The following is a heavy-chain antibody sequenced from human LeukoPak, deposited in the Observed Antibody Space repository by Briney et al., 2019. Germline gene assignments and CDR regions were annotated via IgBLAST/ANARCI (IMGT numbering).Heavy chain of an antibody. J-gene: IGHJ4*02. CDR3: AKGHCSGGSCSPSIYYFDY. Sequence: GGSLRLSCAASGFTFSSYGMHWVRQAPGKGLEWVAVISYDGNTKYYADSVKGRFTISRDYSKNTLYLQMNSLRPEDTAVYYCAKGHCSGGSCSPSIYYFDYWGQGTLVTVSS. CDR1: GFTFSSYG. D-gene: IGHD2-15*01. CDR2: ISYDGNTK. V-gene: IGHV3-30*18.